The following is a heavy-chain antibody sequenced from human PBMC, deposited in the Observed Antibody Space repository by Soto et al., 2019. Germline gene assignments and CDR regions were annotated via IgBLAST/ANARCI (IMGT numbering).Heavy chain of an antibody. D-gene: IGHD3-16*01. V-gene: IGHV3-23*01. CDR1: GITFRRHT. CDR2: IDPSGANK. Sequence: GGSLRLSCAASGITFRRHTMSWVRQAPGTGLEWVSTIDPSGANKNYADSVKGRFTISRDNSRNTLDLQMNSLRGGDTALYYCVSWVSAHFDYWGQGTPVTVSS. J-gene: IGHJ4*02. CDR3: VSWVSAHFDY.